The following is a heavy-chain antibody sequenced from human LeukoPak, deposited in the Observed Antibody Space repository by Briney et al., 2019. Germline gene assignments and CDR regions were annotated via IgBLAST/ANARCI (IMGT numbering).Heavy chain of an antibody. CDR2: ISSSSYI. CDR3: ARAGVYYYGSGSCMGV. CDR1: GFTFSSYS. Sequence: PGGSLRLSRAASGFTFSSYSMNWVRQAPGKGLEWVSSISSSSYIYYADSEKGRFTISRDNAKNSLYLQMNSLRAEDTAVYYCARAGVYYYGSGSCMGVWGKGHTVSVSS. V-gene: IGHV3-21*01. D-gene: IGHD3-10*01. J-gene: IGHJ6*04.